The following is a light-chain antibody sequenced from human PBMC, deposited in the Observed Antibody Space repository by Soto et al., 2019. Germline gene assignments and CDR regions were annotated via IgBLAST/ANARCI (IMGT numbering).Light chain of an antibody. J-gene: IGKJ4*01. Sequence: DIVMTQSPDSLAVSLGERATINCKSSQSVLYSSNNKNYLAWYQQKSGQPPKLLIYWASSRESGVPDRFSGSGSGTDFTLTISSLQAEAVAVYYCQHYYSTPLGFGGGTKVEIK. CDR2: WAS. V-gene: IGKV4-1*01. CDR3: QHYYSTPLG. CDR1: QSVLYSSNNKNY.